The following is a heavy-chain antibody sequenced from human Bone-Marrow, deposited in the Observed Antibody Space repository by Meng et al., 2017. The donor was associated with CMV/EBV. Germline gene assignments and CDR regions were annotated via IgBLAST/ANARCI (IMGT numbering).Heavy chain of an antibody. D-gene: IGHD1-26*01. CDR2: IYYSGST. V-gene: IGHV4-59*12. Sequence: GSLRLSCTVSGGSISSYYWSWIRQLPGKGLEWIGYIYYSGSTNYNPSLKSRVTISVDTSKNQFSLKLSSVTAADTAVYYCARELPHPTYYYFGMDVWGQGTTVTVSS. CDR1: GGSISSYY. J-gene: IGHJ6*02. CDR3: ARELPHPTYYYFGMDV.